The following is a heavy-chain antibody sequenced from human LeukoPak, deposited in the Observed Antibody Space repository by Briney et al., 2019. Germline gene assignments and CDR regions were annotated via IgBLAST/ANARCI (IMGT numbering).Heavy chain of an antibody. CDR2: INTNTGNP. CDR1: GYTFTSYA. D-gene: IGHD2-15*01. J-gene: IGHJ4*02. CDR3: ARECCSGGSCYSPQLDY. V-gene: IGHV7-4-1*02. Sequence: ASVKVSCKASGYTFTSYAMNWVRQAPGQGLEWMGWINTNTGNPTYAQGFTGRFVFSLDTSVSTAYLQISSLKAEDTAVYYCARECCSGGSCYSPQLDYWGQGTLVTVSS.